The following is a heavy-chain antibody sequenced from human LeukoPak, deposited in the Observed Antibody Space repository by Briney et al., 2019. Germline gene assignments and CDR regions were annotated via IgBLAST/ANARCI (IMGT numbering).Heavy chain of an antibody. D-gene: IGHD3-10*01. J-gene: IGHJ4*02. CDR1: GYTFTGYY. CDR2: INPNSGGT. CDR3: ARSDLLWFGEPVDY. V-gene: IGHV1-2*02. Sequence: ASVKVSCKASGYTFTGYYMHWVRQAPGQGLEWMGWINPNSGGTNYAQKFQGRVTMTRDTSISTAYMELSRLRSDDTAVYYCARSDLLWFGEPVDYWGQGTLVTVSS.